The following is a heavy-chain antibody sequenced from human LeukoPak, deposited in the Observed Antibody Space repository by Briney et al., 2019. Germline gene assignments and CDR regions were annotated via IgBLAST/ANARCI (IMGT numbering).Heavy chain of an antibody. J-gene: IGHJ4*02. CDR1: GFTFSSYA. Sequence: PGGSLRLSCAASGFTFSSYAMHWVRQAPGKGLEWVAVISYDGSNKYYAGSVKGRFTISRDISRNTLYLQMNSLRVEDTAVYYCARGYWNFDNWGQGTLVSVSS. CDR3: ARGYWNFDN. D-gene: IGHD1-1*01. CDR2: ISYDGSNK. V-gene: IGHV3-30*04.